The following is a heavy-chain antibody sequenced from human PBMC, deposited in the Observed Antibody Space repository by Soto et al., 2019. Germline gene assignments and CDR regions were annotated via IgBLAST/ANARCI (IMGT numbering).Heavy chain of an antibody. CDR2: IYAGNGDT. CDR1: GFTFSNYA. D-gene: IGHD5-12*01. J-gene: IGHJ3*01. V-gene: IGHV1-3*01. Sequence: QVQLVQSGAEVKKPGASVKISCEASGFTFSNYAIHWVRQAPGQGLEWMGWIYAGNGDTYYSQKVQARVIFTRNTSAAQAYRGLTGRRSEEPAGNSVARVHGRVATVAFGWWGQGKRAT. CDR3: ARVHGRVATVAFGW.